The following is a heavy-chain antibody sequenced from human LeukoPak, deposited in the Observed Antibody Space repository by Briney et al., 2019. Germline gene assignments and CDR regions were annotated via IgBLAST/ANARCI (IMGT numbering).Heavy chain of an antibody. CDR2: ISSSSSYI. V-gene: IGHV3-21*01. J-gene: IGHJ4*02. D-gene: IGHD6-13*01. CDR3: AKGTLGSSWAFDY. Sequence: GGSLRLSCAASGFTFSSYSMNWVRQAPGKGLEWVSSISSSSSYIYYADSVKGRFTISRDNAKNSLYLQMNSLRAEDTAVYYCAKGTLGSSWAFDYWGQGTLVTVSS. CDR1: GFTFSSYS.